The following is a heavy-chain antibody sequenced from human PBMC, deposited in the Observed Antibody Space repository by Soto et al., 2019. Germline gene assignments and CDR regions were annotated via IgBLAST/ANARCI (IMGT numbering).Heavy chain of an antibody. J-gene: IGHJ4*02. D-gene: IGHD3-3*01. Sequence: QITLNESGPTPVKPRQPLTLTCTFSGFSLTTSGVAVGWIRQSPGKAPEWLALIYWDDDKRYSPSLKSRLTITKDTSKNHVVPTTADFDPADTATYYCAHRVLRTVFGLVTTTAIYFDFWGQGTPVAVSS. CDR2: IYWDDDK. V-gene: IGHV2-5*02. CDR3: AHRVLRTVFGLVTTTAIYFDF. CDR1: GFSLTTSGVA.